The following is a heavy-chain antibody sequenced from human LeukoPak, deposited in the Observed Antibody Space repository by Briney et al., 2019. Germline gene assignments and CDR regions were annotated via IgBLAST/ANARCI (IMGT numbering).Heavy chain of an antibody. J-gene: IGHJ4*02. CDR1: GYSISSGHY. CDR2: IYHRGTT. CDR3: ARTGGYYYGSATYYNPDY. V-gene: IGHV4-38-2*01. Sequence: SETLSLTCAVSGYSISSGHYWGWIRQPPGRGLEWIGSIYHRGTTYYNPSLTSRVTISVDTSKNQFSLKLSFVTAADTAVYYCARTGGYYYGSATYYNPDYWGRGTLVTVSS. D-gene: IGHD3-10*01.